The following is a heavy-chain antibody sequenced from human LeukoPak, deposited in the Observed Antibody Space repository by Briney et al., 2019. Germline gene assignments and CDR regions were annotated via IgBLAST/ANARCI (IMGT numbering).Heavy chain of an antibody. V-gene: IGHV3-15*01. Sequence: PGGSLRLSCAASGFTFSNAWMSWVRQAPGKGLEWVGRIKSKTDGGTTDYAAPVKGRFTISRDDSKNTLYLQMNSLKTEDTAVYYCTTDRGGWYPPWRDYWGQGTLVTVSS. D-gene: IGHD6-19*01. CDR3: TTDRGGWYPPWRDY. CDR1: GFTFSNAW. J-gene: IGHJ4*02. CDR2: IKSKTDGGTT.